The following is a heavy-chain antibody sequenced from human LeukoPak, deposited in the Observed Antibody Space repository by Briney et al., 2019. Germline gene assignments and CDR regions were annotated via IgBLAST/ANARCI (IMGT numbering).Heavy chain of an antibody. CDR1: GFTFSTYG. CDR3: APARYCSSTSCPRGWFDP. V-gene: IGHV3-30*02. CDR2: IRYDGRNK. J-gene: IGHJ5*02. Sequence: GGSLRLSCTASGFTFSTYGIHWVRQAPGKGLEWVAFIRYDGRNKYYADSVKGRFTISRDNSKNTLYLQMNSLRAEDTAVYYCAPARYCSSTSCPRGWFDPWGQGTLVTVSS. D-gene: IGHD2-2*01.